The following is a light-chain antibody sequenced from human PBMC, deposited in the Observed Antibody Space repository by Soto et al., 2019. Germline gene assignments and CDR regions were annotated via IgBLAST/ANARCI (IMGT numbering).Light chain of an antibody. CDR3: VQRIEFPLT. V-gene: IGKV2-40*01. CDR2: TVS. CDR1: RSLFDSDDGNTY. J-gene: IGKJ5*01. Sequence: DIVMTQTPLSPPVTTGDAACISCTSRRSLFDSDDGNTYLDWSLQKPGQSPQLLIETVSSRASGVPARGSGGGAGTDGTRKISGVEAEDGGVYYCVQRIEFPLTFGGGTRLEIK.